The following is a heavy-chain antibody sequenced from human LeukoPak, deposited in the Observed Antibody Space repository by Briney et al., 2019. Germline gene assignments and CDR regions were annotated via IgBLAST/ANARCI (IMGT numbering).Heavy chain of an antibody. D-gene: IGHD3-10*01. CDR2: ICYSGST. CDR3: ASYYHGFDY. J-gene: IGHJ4*02. V-gene: IGHV4-30-4*01. Sequence: SQTLSLTCTVSGGSISSGNYYYSWIRQPPRKGLEWIGYICYSGSTYYNPSLKSRVTISVDTSNNQFSLKLSSVTAADTAVYYCASYYHGFDYWGQGTLVTVSS. CDR1: GGSISSGNYY.